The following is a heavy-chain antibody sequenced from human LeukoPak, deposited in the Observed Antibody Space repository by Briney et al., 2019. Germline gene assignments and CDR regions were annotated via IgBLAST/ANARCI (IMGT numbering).Heavy chain of an antibody. CDR2: ISSSSSTI. V-gene: IGHV3-48*01. Sequence: PGGSLRLSCAASGFTFSSYSMNWVRQAPGKGLEWVSYISSSSSTIYYADSVKGRFTISRDNAKNSLYLQMNGLRAEDTALYYCARDYYYMDVWGKGTTVTVSS. CDR1: GFTFSSYS. J-gene: IGHJ6*03. CDR3: ARDYYYMDV.